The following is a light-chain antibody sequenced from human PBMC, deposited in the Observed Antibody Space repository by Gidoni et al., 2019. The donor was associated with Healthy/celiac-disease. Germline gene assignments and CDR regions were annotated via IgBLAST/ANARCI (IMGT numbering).Light chain of an antibody. V-gene: IGKV2-30*02. CDR3: MQGTHWPPYT. CDR1: QSLVHSDGSTY. Sequence: EVEMTQSPLSLPVTLGQPASISCRSSQSLVHSDGSTYLNWLQQRPGQSPRRLIYKVSNRDSGGPDRFSGSGSGTDFTLKISRVEAEDVGVYYCMQGTHWPPYTFGQGTKLEIK. J-gene: IGKJ2*01. CDR2: KVS.